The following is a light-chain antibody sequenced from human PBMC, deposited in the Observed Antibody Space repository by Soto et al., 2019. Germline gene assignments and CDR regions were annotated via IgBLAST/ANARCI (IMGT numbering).Light chain of an antibody. CDR1: ESVSNY. J-gene: IGKJ5*01. V-gene: IGKV3-11*01. CDR3: QQRSNWPPVT. Sequence: EIVLTQSPATLSLSPGERATLSCRTSESVSNYLAWYQQKPGQPPRLLIYDASIRAPGIPARFSGSGSRTEFILTISSLEPEDFADYYCQQRSNWPPVTFGQGTRLEIK. CDR2: DAS.